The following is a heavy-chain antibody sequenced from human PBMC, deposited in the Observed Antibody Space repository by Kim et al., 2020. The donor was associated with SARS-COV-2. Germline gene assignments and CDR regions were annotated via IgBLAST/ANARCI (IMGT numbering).Heavy chain of an antibody. CDR1: GFSVSSNY. V-gene: IGHV3-53*01. CDR3: ARHSGYDFWSGSAYYYYMDV. Sequence: GGSLRLSCAASGFSVSSNYMSWVRQAPGKGLEWVSIIYSGGNTFYADSVKGRFSISRDDSKNTLYLQINSLRAEDTAVYYCARHSGYDFWSGSAYYYYMDVCGKGTTVTVSS. CDR2: IYSGGNT. D-gene: IGHD3-3*01. J-gene: IGHJ6*03.